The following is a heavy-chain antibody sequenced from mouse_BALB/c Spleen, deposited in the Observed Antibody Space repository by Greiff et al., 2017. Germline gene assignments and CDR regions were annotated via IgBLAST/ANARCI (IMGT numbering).Heavy chain of an antibody. CDR3: ARSGYYGNYEAY. CDR2: INPSTGYT. V-gene: IGHV1-7*01. D-gene: IGHD2-1*01. Sequence: VQLQQSGAELAKPGASAKMSCKASGYTFTSYWMHWVKQRPGQGLEWIGYINPSTGYTEYNQKFKDKATLTADKSSSTAYMQLSSLTSEDSAVYYCARSGYYGNYEAYWGQGTLVTVSA. J-gene: IGHJ3*01. CDR1: GYTFTSYW.